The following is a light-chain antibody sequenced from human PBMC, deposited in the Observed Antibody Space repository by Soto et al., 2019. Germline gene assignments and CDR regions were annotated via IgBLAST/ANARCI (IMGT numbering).Light chain of an antibody. J-gene: IGLJ2*01. V-gene: IGLV1-51*01. Sequence: QSVLTQPPSVSAAPGQKVTTSCSGSSSNIANNYVSWYQQLPGTAPKLLIYDNNQRPSGTPDRFSGSKSGTSATLGITGLQAGDEAEYYCGTWDSSLSAVVFGGGTKLTVL. CDR3: GTWDSSLSAVV. CDR2: DNN. CDR1: SSNIANNY.